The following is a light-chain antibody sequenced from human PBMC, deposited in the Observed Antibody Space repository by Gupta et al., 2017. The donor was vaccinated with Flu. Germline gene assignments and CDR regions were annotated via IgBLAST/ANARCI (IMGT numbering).Light chain of an antibody. CDR3: FSYAGSNTYV. J-gene: IGLJ1*01. V-gene: IGLV2-11*01. CDR2: DVN. CDR1: SSDVGGYNY. Sequence: PRPMSAPRRPSVAISCTGTSSDVGGYNYVSWYQQHPGKAPKLMIYDVNNRPSGVPDRFSGSKSGNTASLTISGLQAEDEADYYCFSYAGSNTYVFGIGTKVTVL.